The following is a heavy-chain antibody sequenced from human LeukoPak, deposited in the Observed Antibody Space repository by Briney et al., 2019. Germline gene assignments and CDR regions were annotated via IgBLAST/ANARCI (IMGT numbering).Heavy chain of an antibody. J-gene: IGHJ4*02. CDR2: IDHSGST. CDR1: GESFSGYY. V-gene: IGHV4-34*01. CDR3: ARGQPGTAMVHSFDY. Sequence: SETLSLTCAVYGESFSGYYWSWIRQPPGKGLEWIGEIDHSGSTNYNPSLKSRVTISVDTSKNQFSLKLCSVTAADTAVYYCARGQPGTAMVHSFDYWGQGTLVTVSS. D-gene: IGHD5-18*01.